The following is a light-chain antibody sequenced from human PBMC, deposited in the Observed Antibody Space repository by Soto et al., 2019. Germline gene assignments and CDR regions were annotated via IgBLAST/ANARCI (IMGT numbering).Light chain of an antibody. V-gene: IGKV3-20*01. CDR2: GAS. CDR1: QSVSSSY. J-gene: IGKJ1*01. Sequence: EIVLTQSPRTLTLSPGERATLSCTASQSVSSSYLAWYQQKPGQAPRLLIFGASSRATGIPDRFSGSGSGTGFTLTISRLEPEDFAVYYCQQYGSSPWTFGQGTKVDIK. CDR3: QQYGSSPWT.